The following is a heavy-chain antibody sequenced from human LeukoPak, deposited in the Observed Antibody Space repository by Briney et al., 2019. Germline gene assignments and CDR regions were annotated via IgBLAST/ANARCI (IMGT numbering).Heavy chain of an antibody. CDR2: IWYDGSNK. D-gene: IGHD3-10*01. Sequence: GGSLRLSCAASGFTFSSYGMHWVRQAPGKGLEWVAVIWYDGSNKYYADSVKGRFTISRDNSKNALYLQMNSLRAEDTAVYYCARDGRMVRGVIIFNWFDPWGQGTLVTVSS. CDR3: ARDGRMVRGVIIFNWFDP. CDR1: GFTFSSYG. J-gene: IGHJ5*02. V-gene: IGHV3-33*01.